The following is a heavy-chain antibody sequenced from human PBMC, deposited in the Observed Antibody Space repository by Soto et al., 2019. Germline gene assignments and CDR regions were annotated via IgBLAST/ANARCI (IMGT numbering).Heavy chain of an antibody. CDR1: GYSISSSNW. CDR3: ARHTDIVSSTVYN. V-gene: IGHV4-28*01. Sequence: SETLSLTCAVSGYSISSSNWWGWIRQPPGKGLEWIGYIYYSGTTYYNPSLKSRVTMSVDTSKNQFSLKLSSVAAADTAVYYCARHTDIVSSTVYNWGQGILVTVSS. J-gene: IGHJ4*02. D-gene: IGHD5-12*01. CDR2: IYYSGTT.